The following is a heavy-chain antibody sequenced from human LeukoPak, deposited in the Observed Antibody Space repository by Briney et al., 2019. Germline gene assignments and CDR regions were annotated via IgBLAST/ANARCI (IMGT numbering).Heavy chain of an antibody. CDR1: GGSISSYY. V-gene: IGHV4-59*08. Sequence: SETLSLTCTVSGGSISSYYCSWIRQPPGKGLEWIGYIYYGGSTNYNPSLKSRVTISAGTSRNQFSVKLSSVTAADTAVYYCAFSSSSGWFYFDYWGQGTLVTVSS. CDR2: IYYGGST. CDR3: AFSSSSGWFYFDY. D-gene: IGHD6-19*01. J-gene: IGHJ4*02.